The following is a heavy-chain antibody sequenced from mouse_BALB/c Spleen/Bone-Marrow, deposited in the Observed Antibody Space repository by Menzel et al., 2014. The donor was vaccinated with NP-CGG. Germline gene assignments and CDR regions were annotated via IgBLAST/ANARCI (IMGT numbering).Heavy chain of an antibody. CDR3: ARGGGYGSSWFAC. V-gene: IGHV1-77*01. Sequence: VQLQESGPELVKPGASVKMFCKASGYTFTDYVISWVKQRTGQGLEWIGEIYPGSGSTYYNEKFKGKATLTADKSSNTAYMQLSSLTSEDSAVYFCARGGGYGSSWFACWGQGTLVTVSA. J-gene: IGHJ3*01. CDR1: GYTFTDYV. CDR2: IYPGSGST. D-gene: IGHD1-1*01.